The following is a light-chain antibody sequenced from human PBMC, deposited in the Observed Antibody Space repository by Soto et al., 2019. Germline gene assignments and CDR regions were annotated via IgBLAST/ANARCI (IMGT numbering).Light chain of an antibody. CDR1: QDISSS. V-gene: IGKV1-9*01. J-gene: IGKJ5*01. CDR3: QQFNRYPST. Sequence: IQLTQSPSSLSASVGDRVTITFRASQDISSSLGLYEQKPGKAPKLLIYAASILQSGVPSRFSGSGSGTEFTLTISSLQPDNFAPYYWQQFNRYPSTICQGTRLEIK. CDR2: AAS.